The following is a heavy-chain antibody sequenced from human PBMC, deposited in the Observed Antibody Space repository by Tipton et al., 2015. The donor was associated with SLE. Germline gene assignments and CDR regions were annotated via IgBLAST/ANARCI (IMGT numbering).Heavy chain of an antibody. D-gene: IGHD3-22*01. J-gene: IGHJ6*02. CDR3: AKTRAIVVLIYYYDMDV. CDR2: ISGSSNTI. CDR1: GFTFNSYS. Sequence: SLRLSCAASGFTFNSYSMNWVRQAPGKGLEWVSYISGSSNTIYYADSVKGRFTISRDNSKNTLYLQMNSLRAEDTAIYYCAKTRAIVVLIYYYDMDVWGQGTTVTVSS. V-gene: IGHV3-48*01.